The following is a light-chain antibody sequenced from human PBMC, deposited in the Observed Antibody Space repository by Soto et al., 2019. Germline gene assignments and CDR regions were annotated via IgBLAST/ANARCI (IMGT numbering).Light chain of an antibody. Sequence: EIVLTQSPGTLSLSPGERAALSCRASQSVNNDYLAWYHQKPGRAPRLVIYGASKRATGIPDRFSGSGSGTDFTLTIRRLEPEDFAVYYCQQYDSSPWTFGQGTNVEIK. V-gene: IGKV3-20*01. J-gene: IGKJ1*01. CDR3: QQYDSSPWT. CDR1: QSVNNDY. CDR2: GAS.